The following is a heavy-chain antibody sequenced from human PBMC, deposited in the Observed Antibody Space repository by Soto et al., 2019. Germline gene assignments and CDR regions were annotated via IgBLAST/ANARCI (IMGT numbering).Heavy chain of an antibody. Sequence: ASVKVSCKASGYTFTSYGISWVRQAPGQGLEWMGWISAYNGNTKNAQKLQGRATMTTDTSTSTAYMELRSLRSDDTAVYYCARDLGAQIVAYWGQGTLVTVSS. V-gene: IGHV1-18*01. D-gene: IGHD1-26*01. CDR1: GYTFTSYG. CDR2: ISAYNGNT. J-gene: IGHJ4*02. CDR3: ARDLGAQIVAY.